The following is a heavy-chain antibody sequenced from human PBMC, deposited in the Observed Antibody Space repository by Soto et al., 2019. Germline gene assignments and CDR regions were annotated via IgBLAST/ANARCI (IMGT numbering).Heavy chain of an antibody. CDR2: IYYSGST. D-gene: IGHD6-19*01. CDR1: GGSISSSSYY. Sequence: SETLSLTCTVSGGSISSSSYYWGWIRQPPGKGLEWIGSIYYSGSTYYNPSLKSRVTISVDTSKNQFSLKLSSVTAADTAVYYCASTVEQWLVYFDYWGQGTLVTVSS. V-gene: IGHV4-39*01. CDR3: ASTVEQWLVYFDY. J-gene: IGHJ4*02.